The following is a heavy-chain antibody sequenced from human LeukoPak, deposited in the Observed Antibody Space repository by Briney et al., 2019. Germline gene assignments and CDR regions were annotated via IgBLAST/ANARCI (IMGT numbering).Heavy chain of an antibody. V-gene: IGHV4-4*07. Sequence: SETLSLTCTVSGVSISSYYWSWIRQPAGKGLEWIGRIYTSGSTNYNPSLKSRVTMSVDTSKNQFSPKLSSVTAADTAVYYCATSPGGFDAFDIWGQGTMVTVSS. CDR2: IYTSGST. CDR1: GVSISSYY. D-gene: IGHD6-25*01. J-gene: IGHJ3*02. CDR3: ATSPGGFDAFDI.